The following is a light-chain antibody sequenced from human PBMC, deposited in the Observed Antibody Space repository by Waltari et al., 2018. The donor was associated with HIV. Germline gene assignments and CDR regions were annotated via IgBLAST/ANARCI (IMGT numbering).Light chain of an antibody. Sequence: EIVMTQSPATLSVSPGERATLSCRASQSVSSNLAWYQQKPGQAPRLLIYGASTRATGIPGRLGGSGSGTEFTLTISSLQSEDFAVYYCQQYNNWPGKTFGQGTKVEIK. J-gene: IGKJ1*01. V-gene: IGKV3-15*01. CDR3: QQYNNWPGKT. CDR1: QSVSSN. CDR2: GAS.